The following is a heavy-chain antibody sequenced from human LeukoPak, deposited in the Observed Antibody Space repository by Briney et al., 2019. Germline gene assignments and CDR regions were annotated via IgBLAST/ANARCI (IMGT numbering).Heavy chain of an antibody. J-gene: IGHJ4*02. D-gene: IGHD3/OR15-3a*01. Sequence: PSQTLSLTCTVSGGSISSGGYYWSWIRQHPGKGLEWIGYIYYSGSTYYNPSLESRVTISVDTSKNQFSLKLSSVTAADTAVYYCARYPKYDSWSGFHSAIDYWGQGTLVTVSS. V-gene: IGHV4-31*03. CDR1: GGSISSGGYY. CDR3: ARYPKYDSWSGFHSAIDY. CDR2: IYYSGST.